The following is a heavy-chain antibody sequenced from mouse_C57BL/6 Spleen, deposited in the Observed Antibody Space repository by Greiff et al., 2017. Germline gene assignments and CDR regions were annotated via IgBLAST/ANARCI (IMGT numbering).Heavy chain of an antibody. Sequence: QVQLQQSGAELVKPGASVKLSCKASGYTFTSYWMHWVKQRPGQGLEWIGMIHPNSGSTNYNEKFKSKATLTVDKSSSTAYMQLSSLTSEDSAVYYCAGYGYDEGYVDYWGQGTTLTVSS. CDR1: GYTFTSYW. V-gene: IGHV1-64*01. D-gene: IGHD2-2*01. J-gene: IGHJ2*01. CDR3: AGYGYDEGYVDY. CDR2: IHPNSGST.